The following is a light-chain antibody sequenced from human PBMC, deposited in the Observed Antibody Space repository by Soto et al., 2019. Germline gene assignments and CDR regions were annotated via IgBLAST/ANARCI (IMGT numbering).Light chain of an antibody. Sequence: AIQLTQSPSSLSASVGDRVAFSCRASQGISSGLAWYQQKPGKAPKLLIYDASRLESGVPSRFSGRCSGTDFALTITRLQPEDFATYYCQHFNTSPPTCGRGTKVE. J-gene: IGKJ4*01. V-gene: IGKV1-13*02. CDR3: QHFNTSPPT. CDR2: DAS. CDR1: QGISSG.